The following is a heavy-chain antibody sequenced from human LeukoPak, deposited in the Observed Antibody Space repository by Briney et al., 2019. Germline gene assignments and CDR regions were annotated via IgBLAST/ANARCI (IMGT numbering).Heavy chain of an antibody. V-gene: IGHV1-3*01. CDR1: GYTFTSCA. CDR3: ARESVYGRRFDP. J-gene: IGHJ5*02. CDR2: INAGNGNT. Sequence: ASVKVSCKASGYTFTSCAVHWVCQAPGQRLEWRGWINAGNGNTKYSQKFQGRVTITRDTSASTVYMELSSLRSEDTAVYYCARESVYGRRFDPWGQGTLVTVSS. D-gene: IGHD2-8*01.